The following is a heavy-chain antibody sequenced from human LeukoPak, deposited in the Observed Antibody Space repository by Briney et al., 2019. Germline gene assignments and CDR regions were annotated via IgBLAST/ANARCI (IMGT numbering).Heavy chain of an antibody. V-gene: IGHV3-73*01. CDR2: IRSKANSYAT. D-gene: IGHD6-6*01. CDR1: GFAFSGSA. Sequence: GGSLRLSCAASGFAFSGSAMHWVRQASGKGLEWVGRIRSKANSYATAYAASVKGRFTISRDDSKNTAYLQMNSLKTEDTAVYYCTRQIGQLVGGYYYYYYMDVWGKGTTFTVSS. J-gene: IGHJ6*03. CDR3: TRQIGQLVGGYYYYYYMDV.